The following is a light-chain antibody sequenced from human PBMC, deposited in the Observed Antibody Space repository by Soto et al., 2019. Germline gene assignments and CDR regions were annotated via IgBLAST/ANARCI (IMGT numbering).Light chain of an antibody. CDR2: GAS. Sequence: ETVMTQSPATLSVYKGGRATRSCRASQSISDTLAWYQQKPGQAPRLLIHGASTRATGFPARFSGSGSGTDFTLTINRLEPEDSAVYYCQQYGSSVTFGQGTRLEIK. CDR3: QQYGSSVT. CDR1: QSISDT. J-gene: IGKJ5*01. V-gene: IGKV3-15*01.